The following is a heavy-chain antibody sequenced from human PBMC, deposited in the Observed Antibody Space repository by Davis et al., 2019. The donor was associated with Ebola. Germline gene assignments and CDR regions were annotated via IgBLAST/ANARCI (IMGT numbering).Heavy chain of an antibody. V-gene: IGHV3-73*01. D-gene: IGHD3-22*01. CDR2: IRSKANSYAT. CDR3: AKHDSSGYYYGQFDY. CDR1: GFTFSGSA. J-gene: IGHJ4*02. Sequence: GESLKIPCAASGFTFSGSAMHWVRQASGKGLEWVGRIRSKANSYATAYATSVKGRFTISRDDSKNTAYLQMNSLRAEDTAVYYCAKHDSSGYYYGQFDYWGQGTLVTVSS.